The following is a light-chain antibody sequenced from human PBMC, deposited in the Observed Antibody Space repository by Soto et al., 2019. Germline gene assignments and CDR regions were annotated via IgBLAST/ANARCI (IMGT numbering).Light chain of an antibody. CDR3: SSYAGSHNVV. CDR2: EVS. V-gene: IGLV2-8*01. Sequence: QSALTQPPSSSVSPGQSVTISCTGTSSDVGGSTYVSWYQPHPGNAPKLMIYEVSKRPSGVPDRFSGSKSGNTASLTVSGLPAEDEADSYFSSYAGSHNVVFGGGTKLTVL. CDR1: SSDVGGSTY. J-gene: IGLJ2*01.